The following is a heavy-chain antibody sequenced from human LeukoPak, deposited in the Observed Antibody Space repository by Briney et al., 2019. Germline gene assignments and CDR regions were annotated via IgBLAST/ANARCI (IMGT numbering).Heavy chain of an antibody. Sequence: ASVKVSCKASGYTFTTYGISWVRQAPGQGLEWMGWISAYNGNTNYAQKLQGRVTMTTDTSTSTAYMELRSLRSDDAAVYYCARTTVTTSDDAFDIWGQGTMVTVSS. CDR1: GYTFTTYG. CDR2: ISAYNGNT. CDR3: ARTTVTTSDDAFDI. J-gene: IGHJ3*02. V-gene: IGHV1-18*01. D-gene: IGHD4-17*01.